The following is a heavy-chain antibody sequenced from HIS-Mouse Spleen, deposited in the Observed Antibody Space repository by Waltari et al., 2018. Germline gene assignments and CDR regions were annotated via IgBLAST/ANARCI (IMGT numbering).Heavy chain of an antibody. J-gene: IGHJ3*02. CDR2: ISYDGSNK. D-gene: IGHD6-19*01. CDR3: ARVNGIAVAGTDAFDI. Sequence: QVQLVESGGGVVQPGRSLRLSCAASGFTFRSCAMHWVRQAPGKGLEWLAVISYDGSNKYYADSVKGRFTISRDNSKNTLYLQMNSLRAEDTAVYYCARVNGIAVAGTDAFDIWGQGTMVTVSS. CDR1: GFTFRSCA. V-gene: IGHV3-30-3*01.